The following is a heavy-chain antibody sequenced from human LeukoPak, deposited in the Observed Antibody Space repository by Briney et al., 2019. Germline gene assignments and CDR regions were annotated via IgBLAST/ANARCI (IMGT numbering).Heavy chain of an antibody. J-gene: IGHJ6*02. CDR3: ARAGWATYDSSGYYQGPYYYGMDV. D-gene: IGHD3-22*01. Sequence: ASVKVSCKASGGTFSSYAISWVRQAPGQGLEWMGGIIPIFGTANYAQKFQGRVTITADESTSTAYMELSSLRSGDTAVYYCARAGWATYDSSGYYQGPYYYGMDVWGQGTTVTVSS. CDR1: GGTFSSYA. CDR2: IIPIFGTA. V-gene: IGHV1-69*13.